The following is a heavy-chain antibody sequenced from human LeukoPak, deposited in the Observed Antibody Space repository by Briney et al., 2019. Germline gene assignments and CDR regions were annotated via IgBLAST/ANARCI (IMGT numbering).Heavy chain of an antibody. D-gene: IGHD2-21*02. Sequence: GGSLRLSCAASGFTFSSYWMTWVRQAPGKGLEWVANIKRDGSEKHYVDSVKGRFTISRDNAKNSLYLQMNSLRAEDTAVYFCARGHIVVLTAPDYWGQGTLVTFSS. J-gene: IGHJ4*02. CDR3: ARGHIVVLTAPDY. CDR2: IKRDGSEK. CDR1: GFTFSSYW. V-gene: IGHV3-7*04.